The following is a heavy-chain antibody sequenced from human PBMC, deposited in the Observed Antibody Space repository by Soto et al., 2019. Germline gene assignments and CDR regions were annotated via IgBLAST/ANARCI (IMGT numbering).Heavy chain of an antibody. CDR3: AKFSYDILTGSGGWFDP. Sequence: GGSLRLSCAASGFTFDDYAMHWVRQAPGKGLEWVSGISWNSGSIGYADSVKGRFTISRDNAKNSLYLQMNSLRAEDTALYYCAKFSYDILTGSGGWFDPWGQGTLVTVSS. D-gene: IGHD3-9*01. CDR1: GFTFDDYA. J-gene: IGHJ5*02. V-gene: IGHV3-9*01. CDR2: ISWNSGSI.